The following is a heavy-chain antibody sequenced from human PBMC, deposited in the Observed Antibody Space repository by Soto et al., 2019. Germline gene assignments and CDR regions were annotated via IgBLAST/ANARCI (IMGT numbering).Heavy chain of an antibody. V-gene: IGHV4-59*08. CDR3: ARHGSYYYYMDV. J-gene: IGHJ6*03. CDR2: IYYSGST. Sequence: QVQLQESGPGLVKPSETLSLTCTVSGGSISSYYWSWIRQPPGKGLEWIGYIYYSGSTNYNPSLKSRGTISVDTSKNQFSLKLSSVTAADTAVYYCARHGSYYYYMDVWGKGTTVTVSS. CDR1: GGSISSYY.